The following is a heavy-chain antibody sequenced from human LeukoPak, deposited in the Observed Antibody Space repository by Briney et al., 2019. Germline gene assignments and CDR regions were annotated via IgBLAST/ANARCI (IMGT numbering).Heavy chain of an antibody. Sequence: GGSLRLSCAASGFTFSSYSMNWVRQAPGKGLEWVSSISSSSYIYYADSVKGRFTISRDNAKNSLYLQMNSLRAEDTAVYYCARDVVGGNSGDYFDYWGQGTLVTVSS. CDR2: ISSSSYI. V-gene: IGHV3-21*01. CDR3: ARDVVGGNSGDYFDY. D-gene: IGHD4-23*01. J-gene: IGHJ4*02. CDR1: GFTFSSYS.